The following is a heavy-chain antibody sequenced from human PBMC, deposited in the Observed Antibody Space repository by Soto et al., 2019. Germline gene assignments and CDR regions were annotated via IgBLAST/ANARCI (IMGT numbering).Heavy chain of an antibody. J-gene: IGHJ4*02. CDR1: GFIFSNYW. CDR2: IDGDGTGT. V-gene: IGHV3-74*01. Sequence: EVQLVESGGGSVRPGGSLRLSCAASGFIFSNYWLHWVRQVPGQGLVWVARIDGDGTGTSYADSVKGRFTMSRDNTRNTVYLQMDNLRDEDSALYYCTTVFECWGQGALVTVSS. CDR3: TTVFEC.